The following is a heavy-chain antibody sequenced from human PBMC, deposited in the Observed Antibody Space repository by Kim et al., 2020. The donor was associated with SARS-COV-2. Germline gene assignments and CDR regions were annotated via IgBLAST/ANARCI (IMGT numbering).Heavy chain of an antibody. CDR2: ST. Sequence: STNYNPSPKSRVTISVDTSKNQFSLKLSSVTAADTAVYYCASMTRGTFDPWGQGTLVTVSS. CDR3: ASMTRGTFDP. D-gene: IGHD4-17*01. V-gene: IGHV4-59*01. J-gene: IGHJ5*02.